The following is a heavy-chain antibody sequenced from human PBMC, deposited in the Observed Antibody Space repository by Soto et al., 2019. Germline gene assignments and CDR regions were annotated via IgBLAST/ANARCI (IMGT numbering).Heavy chain of an antibody. CDR1: GGAIRSYY. V-gene: IGHV4-59*01. D-gene: IGHD5-18*01. CDR3: ARATPWIQYLPYSATTEMYA. Sequence: AETLSLTCTGSGGAIRSYYWSWIRQPPGKGLEWIGYIYYSGSTNYNPSLKSRVTISVDTSKNQFSLKLSSVTAADTAVYYCARATPWIQYLPYSATTEMYARGQ. J-gene: IGHJ6*02. CDR2: IYYSGST.